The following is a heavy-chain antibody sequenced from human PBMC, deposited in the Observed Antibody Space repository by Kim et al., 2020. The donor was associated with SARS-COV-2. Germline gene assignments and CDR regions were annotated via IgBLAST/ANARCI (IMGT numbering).Heavy chain of an antibody. D-gene: IGHD3-10*01. J-gene: IGHJ4*02. V-gene: IGHV1-3*01. CDR3: ARATGSGSYLLDF. Sequence: KTSEQFQGRVTIPRDTSASTAYMELSSLRSEDTALYYCARATGSGSYLLDFWGQGTLVTVSS.